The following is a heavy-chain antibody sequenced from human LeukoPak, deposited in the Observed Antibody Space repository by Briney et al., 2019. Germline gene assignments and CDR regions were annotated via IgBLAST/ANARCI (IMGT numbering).Heavy chain of an antibody. CDR2: ISGSGSGGST. J-gene: IGHJ2*01. V-gene: IGHV3-23*01. D-gene: IGHD5-24*01. CDR1: GFTFSSSA. Sequence: GGSLRLSCAASGFTFSSSAMSWVRQAPGKGLEWVSNISGSGSGGSTYYVDSVKGRFTISRDNAKKSLSLQMNSLRAEDTAVYYCAREGRDGYNFYWYFDLWGRGTLVTVSS. CDR3: AREGRDGYNFYWYFDL.